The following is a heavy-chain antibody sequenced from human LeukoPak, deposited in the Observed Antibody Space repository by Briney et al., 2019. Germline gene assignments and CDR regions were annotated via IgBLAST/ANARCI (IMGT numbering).Heavy chain of an antibody. Sequence: PSETLSLTCTVSGGSISNYYWSWIRQPPGKRLEWIGYVSYSGSSSSNPSLESRVTISVDMSKNQFSLRLSSVTAADTAVYYCAGPILGGTLYFHHWGQGTLVTVSS. V-gene: IGHV4-59*01. CDR3: AGPILGGTLYFHH. CDR1: GGSISNYY. D-gene: IGHD2-15*01. J-gene: IGHJ1*01. CDR2: VSYSGSS.